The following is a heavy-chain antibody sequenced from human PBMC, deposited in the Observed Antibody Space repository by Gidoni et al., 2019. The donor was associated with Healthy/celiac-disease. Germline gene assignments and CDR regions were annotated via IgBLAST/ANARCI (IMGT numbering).Heavy chain of an antibody. D-gene: IGHD3-22*01. CDR1: GYSLTSYW. CDR2: IYPGDSDT. V-gene: IGHV5-51*01. CDR3: ARQGDDSSGYYYGTCFDY. Sequence: EVQLVQSGAEAKTPGESLKIPCKGPGYSLTSYWLGWVRQMPGKGLEWTGIIYPGDSDTRNSPSFQGQVTISADKSISTAYLQWSSLKASDTAMYYCARQGDDSSGYYYGTCFDYWGQGTLVTVSS. J-gene: IGHJ4*02.